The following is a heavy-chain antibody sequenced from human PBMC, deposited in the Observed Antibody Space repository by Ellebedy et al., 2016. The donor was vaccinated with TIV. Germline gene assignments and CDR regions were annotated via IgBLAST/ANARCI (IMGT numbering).Heavy chain of an antibody. Sequence: PGGSLRLSCAASGFVFSDYYMGWFRQAPGKGLEWVSYISSSGTYTPYAESVKGRFSISRDNAVKSLYLQMNRMRVEDTAVYFCARDVQLHSGWYGPDYWGQGTLVIVSS. J-gene: IGHJ4*01. CDR3: ARDVQLHSGWYGPDY. D-gene: IGHD6-19*01. V-gene: IGHV3-11*05. CDR1: GFVFSDYY. CDR2: ISSSGTYT.